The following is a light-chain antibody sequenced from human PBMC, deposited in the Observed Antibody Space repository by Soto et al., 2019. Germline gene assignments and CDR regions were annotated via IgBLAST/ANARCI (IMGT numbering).Light chain of an antibody. CDR1: QSISSY. Sequence: DIQMTQSPSSLSASVRDRVTITCRASQSISSYLNWYQQKPGKAPKLLIYAASSLQSGVPSRFSGSGSGTDFTLTVSSLQPEDFATYYCQHYNTYSQTFGQGTKVEIK. CDR3: QHYNTYSQT. CDR2: AAS. J-gene: IGKJ1*01. V-gene: IGKV1-39*01.